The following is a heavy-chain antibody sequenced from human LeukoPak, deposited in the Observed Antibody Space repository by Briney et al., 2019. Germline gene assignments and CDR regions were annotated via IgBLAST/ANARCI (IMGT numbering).Heavy chain of an antibody. CDR3: ARGTWSSSIDY. J-gene: IGHJ4*02. CDR2: IYYSGST. Sequence: SQTLSLTCTVSGGSISSGGYYWSWIRQHPGKGLEWIGYIYYSGSTYYNPSLKSRVTISVDTSKNQFSLKLSSVTAADTAVYYCARGTWSSSIDYWGQGTLVTVSS. V-gene: IGHV4-30-4*08. D-gene: IGHD6-6*01. CDR1: GGSISSGGYY.